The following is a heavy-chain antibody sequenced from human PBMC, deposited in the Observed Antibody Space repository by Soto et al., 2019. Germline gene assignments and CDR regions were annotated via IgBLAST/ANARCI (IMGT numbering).Heavy chain of an antibody. Sequence: ASVKVSCKASGGTFSSYAISWVRQAPGQGLEWMGGIIPIFGTANYAQKFQGRVTITADKSTSTAYMELSSLRSEDTAVYLCAKVDVSTAGSFDYWGQGALVTVSS. J-gene: IGHJ4*02. CDR2: IIPIFGTA. CDR1: GGTFSSYA. CDR3: AKVDVSTAGSFDY. D-gene: IGHD6-13*01. V-gene: IGHV1-69*06.